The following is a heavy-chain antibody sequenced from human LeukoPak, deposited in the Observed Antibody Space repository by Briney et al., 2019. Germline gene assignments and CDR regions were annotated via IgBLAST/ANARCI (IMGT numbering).Heavy chain of an antibody. CDR1: GYTFTSYG. Sequence: WASVKVSCKASGYTFTSYGISWVRQAPGQGLEWMGGIIPIFGTANYAQKFQGRVTITADESTSTAYMELSSLRSEDTAVYYCARAGDIVVVPAAHPFDYWGQGTLVTVSS. D-gene: IGHD2-2*01. V-gene: IGHV1-69*13. J-gene: IGHJ4*02. CDR3: ARAGDIVVVPAAHPFDY. CDR2: IIPIFGTA.